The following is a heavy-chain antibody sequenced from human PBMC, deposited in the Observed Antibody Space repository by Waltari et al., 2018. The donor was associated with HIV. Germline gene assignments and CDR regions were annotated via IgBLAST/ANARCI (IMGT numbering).Heavy chain of an antibody. Sequence: EVQLVESGGGLVKPGGPLGLPWSASGFTFGGSWIPWVRQVPGKGLEWILGMSTDGNSVRSADSVKGRFTISRDNTKNTLYLQMNSLRVEDTAVYYCARGSGYYYFDYWGQGTRVTVSS. CDR3: ARGSGYYYFDY. J-gene: IGHJ4*02. D-gene: IGHD3-22*01. CDR2: MSTDGNSV. V-gene: IGHV3-74*01. CDR1: GFTFGGSW.